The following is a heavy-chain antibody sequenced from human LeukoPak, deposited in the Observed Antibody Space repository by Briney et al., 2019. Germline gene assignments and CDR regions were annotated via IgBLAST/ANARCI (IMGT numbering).Heavy chain of an antibody. CDR1: GYTFSRYY. V-gene: IGHV1-46*01. CDR2: INTSGGST. J-gene: IGHJ6*02. CDR3: ARWGASGLALIYYYGMDV. D-gene: IGHD3/OR15-3a*01. Sequence: ASVKVSCKASGYTFSRYYMHWVRQPPAQGLEWMGIINTSGGSTSYAQKFQGRVTMTRDTSTRIVYMELSSLRSEDTAVYYCARWGASGLALIYYYGMDVWGQGTTVTVSS.